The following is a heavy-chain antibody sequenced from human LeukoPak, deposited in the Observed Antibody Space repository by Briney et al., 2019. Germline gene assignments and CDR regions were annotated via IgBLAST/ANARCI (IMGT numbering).Heavy chain of an antibody. CDR3: ARITYYYDSSGYHPAAPFDY. D-gene: IGHD3-22*01. V-gene: IGHV1-18*01. Sequence: GASVNVSCKASGYTFTSYGISWVRQAPGQGLEWMGWISAYNGNTNYAQKLQGRVTMTTDTSTSTAYMELRSLRSDDTAVYYCARITYYYDSSGYHPAAPFDYWGQGTLVTVSS. J-gene: IGHJ4*02. CDR1: GYTFTSYG. CDR2: ISAYNGNT.